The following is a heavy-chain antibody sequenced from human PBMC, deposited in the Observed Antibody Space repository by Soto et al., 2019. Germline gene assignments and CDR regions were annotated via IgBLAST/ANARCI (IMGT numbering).Heavy chain of an antibody. D-gene: IGHD6-19*01. J-gene: IGHJ6*03. CDR1: GGTFSSYT. CDR2: IIPILGIA. CDR3: ARDPGRDSSGPTTLIYMDV. Sequence: SVKVSCKASGGTFSSYTISWVRQAPGQGLEWMGRIIPILGIANYAQKFQGRVTITADKSTSTAYMELSSLRSEDTAVYYCARDPGRDSSGPTTLIYMDVWGKGTTVTVSS. V-gene: IGHV1-69*04.